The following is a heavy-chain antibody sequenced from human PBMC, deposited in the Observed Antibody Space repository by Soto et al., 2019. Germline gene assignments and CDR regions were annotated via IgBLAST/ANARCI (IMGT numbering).Heavy chain of an antibody. V-gene: IGHV3-23*01. CDR3: AKGEAVAVNDY. J-gene: IGHJ4*02. CDR1: GFTFGIYA. CDR2: ITGSGGGT. Sequence: EVQLLESGGGLVQPGGSLRLSCAASGFTFGIYAMTWVRQAPGKGLEWVSSITGSGGGTYYSDSVKGRFTISRDNSKNTLYLQMNSLRAEDTAVYYCAKGEAVAVNDYWGQGTLVTVSS. D-gene: IGHD6-19*01.